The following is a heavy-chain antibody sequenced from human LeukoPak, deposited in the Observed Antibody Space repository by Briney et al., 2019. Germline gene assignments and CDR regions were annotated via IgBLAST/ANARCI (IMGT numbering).Heavy chain of an antibody. Sequence: GGSLRLSCAASGFTLRTYWMHWVRRAPGKGLVWVSHINTDGSSTSYADSVKGRFTISRDNAKNTLYLQMNSLRAEDTAVYYCARGGYSYGYDYWGQGTLVTVSS. CDR3: ARGGYSYGYDY. D-gene: IGHD5-18*01. V-gene: IGHV3-74*01. CDR2: INTDGSST. CDR1: GFTLRTYW. J-gene: IGHJ4*02.